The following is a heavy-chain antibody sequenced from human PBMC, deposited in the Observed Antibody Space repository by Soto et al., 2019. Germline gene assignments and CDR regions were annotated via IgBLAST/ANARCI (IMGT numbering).Heavy chain of an antibody. Sequence: EVQLVESGGGLVKPGGSLRLSCAASGFTFTKAWMSWVRQAPGKGLEWVGRIKSKTDGGTTDYAAPVKGSFTISRDDSKNTLYLQMNSLKTEDTAVYYCTTEGPGYCSCGSCYAIDYWGQGTLVAVSS. V-gene: IGHV3-15*01. CDR2: IKSKTDGGTT. CDR3: TTEGPGYCSCGSCYAIDY. J-gene: IGHJ4*02. CDR1: GFTFTKAW. D-gene: IGHD2-15*01.